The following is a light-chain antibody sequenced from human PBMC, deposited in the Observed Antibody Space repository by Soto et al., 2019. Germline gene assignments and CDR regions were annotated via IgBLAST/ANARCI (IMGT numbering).Light chain of an antibody. V-gene: IGKV3-20*01. Sequence: DIVLTQSPDTLSLSPGERATLSCRASQSVRSNYLAWYQQKPGQAPRFLIYDASSRATGIPDRFSGSGSGTDFTLTISRLEPEDFAVYYCQQYGSTPLTFGGGNKVDI. CDR2: DAS. CDR1: QSVRSNY. J-gene: IGKJ4*01. CDR3: QQYGSTPLT.